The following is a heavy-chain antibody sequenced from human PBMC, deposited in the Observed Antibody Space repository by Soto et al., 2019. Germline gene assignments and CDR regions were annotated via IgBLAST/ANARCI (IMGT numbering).Heavy chain of an antibody. Sequence: EVQLLESGGGLVQPGGSLRLSCAASGFTFGSYAMSWVRQAPGKGLEWVSSIGAGYGTYYADSVKGRFTISRDNSKNTLYLQMNSLSAEDTAIYYWATPYSSSWFSPFDYWGQGSLVTVSS. CDR2: IGAGYGT. CDR1: GFTFGSYA. J-gene: IGHJ4*02. CDR3: ATPYSSSWFSPFDY. D-gene: IGHD6-13*01. V-gene: IGHV3-23*01.